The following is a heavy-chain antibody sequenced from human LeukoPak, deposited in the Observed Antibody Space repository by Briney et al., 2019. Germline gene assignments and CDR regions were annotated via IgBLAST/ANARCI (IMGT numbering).Heavy chain of an antibody. CDR1: GYTFTSYA. Sequence: ASVKVSCKASGYTFTSYATHWVRQAPGQRLEWMGWINAGNGNTKYSQKFQGRVTITRDTSASTAYMELSSLRSEDTAVYYCAREVWDYDSSGSQVGHRFDPWGQGTLVTVSS. CDR2: INAGNGNT. CDR3: AREVWDYDSSGSQVGHRFDP. D-gene: IGHD3-22*01. J-gene: IGHJ5*02. V-gene: IGHV1-3*01.